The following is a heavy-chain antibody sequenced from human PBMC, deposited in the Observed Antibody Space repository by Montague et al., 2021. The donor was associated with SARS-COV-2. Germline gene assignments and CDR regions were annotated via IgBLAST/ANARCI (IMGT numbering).Heavy chain of an antibody. CDR1: GGSFSGFQ. V-gene: IGHV4-34*01. CDR3: ATSSSRSYYVGLDY. Sequence: SETLSLTCALYGGSFSGFQWSWIRQSPGKGLEWIGEINQSGSTNYNVSLKSRLTMSLDTSKNQVSLMLSSVTAADTAVYYCATSSSRSYYVGLDYWGQGTLVTVTS. D-gene: IGHD3-10*01. J-gene: IGHJ4*02. CDR2: INQSGST.